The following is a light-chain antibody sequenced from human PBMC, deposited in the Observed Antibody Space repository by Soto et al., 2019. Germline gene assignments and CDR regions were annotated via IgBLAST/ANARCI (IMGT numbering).Light chain of an antibody. V-gene: IGKV1-9*01. CDR3: QQLNSFPIP. CDR2: GAS. CDR1: QGIANI. Sequence: IQLTQSPSSLSASVGDRITISCRASQGIANISACYQQKPGKDPKLLIYGASTLQSGVPSRFSGSGSGTDFTLTISSLQPEDFATYYCQQLNSFPIPFGPGTKVDIK. J-gene: IGKJ3*01.